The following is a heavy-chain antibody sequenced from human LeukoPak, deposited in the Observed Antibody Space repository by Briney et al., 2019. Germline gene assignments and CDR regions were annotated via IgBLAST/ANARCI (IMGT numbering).Heavy chain of an antibody. J-gene: IGHJ4*02. V-gene: IGHV1-2*02. CDR3: ARVLWQQLENFDY. D-gene: IGHD6-13*01. CDR1: GYTFTGYY. Sequence: ASVKVSCKASGYTFTGYYMHWVRQAPGQGLEWMGWINPNSGGTNYAQKFQGRVTMTRGTSISTAYMELTRLRSDDTAVYFCARVLWQQLENFDYWGQGTLVTVSS. CDR2: INPNSGGT.